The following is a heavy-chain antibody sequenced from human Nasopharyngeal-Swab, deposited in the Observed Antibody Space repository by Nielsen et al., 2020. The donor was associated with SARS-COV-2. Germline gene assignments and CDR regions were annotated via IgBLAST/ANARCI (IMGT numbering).Heavy chain of an antibody. D-gene: IGHD3-10*01. CDR3: ARAVGGSGSF. CDR1: GFTFSSYG. J-gene: IGHJ4*02. CDR2: IKPDDSEI. Sequence: GGSLRLSCAASGFTFSSYGMHWVRQAPGKGLEWVANIKPDDSEIYYVESVNGRFTISRDNAKNSVHLQMNSLRADDTAVYYCARAVGGSGSFWGQGTLVTVSA. V-gene: IGHV3-7*01.